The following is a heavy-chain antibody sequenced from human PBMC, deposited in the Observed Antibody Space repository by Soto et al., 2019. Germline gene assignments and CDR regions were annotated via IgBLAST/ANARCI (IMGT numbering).Heavy chain of an antibody. CDR2: INQSGST. Sequence: PTPLYTTCGTCGRAFSAYYSCRMRQPSPAGLEWIGEINQSGSTNYKPSIKSRVTISVDTSKNQFSLKLSSVTAADTAVYYCARGLTTVVTGVFDYWGPGTLVTVSS. V-gene: IGHV4-34*01. J-gene: IGHJ4*02. CDR3: ARGLTTVVTGVFDY. CDR1: GRAFSAYY. D-gene: IGHD4-17*01.